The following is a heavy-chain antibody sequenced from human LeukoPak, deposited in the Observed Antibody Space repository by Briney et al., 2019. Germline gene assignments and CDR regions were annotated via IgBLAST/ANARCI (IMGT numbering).Heavy chain of an antibody. CDR3: ARDQFSQYYFDY. CDR1: GFTFSDYY. V-gene: IGHV3-11*01. D-gene: IGHD3-3*01. J-gene: IGHJ4*02. CDR2: ITTSGTTI. Sequence: GGSLRLSCAASGFTFSDYYMSWIRLAPGKGLEWVSYITTSGTTIYYADSVKGRFTISRDNAKNSLYLQMNSLRAEDTAVYYCARDQFSQYYFDYWGQGALVTVSS.